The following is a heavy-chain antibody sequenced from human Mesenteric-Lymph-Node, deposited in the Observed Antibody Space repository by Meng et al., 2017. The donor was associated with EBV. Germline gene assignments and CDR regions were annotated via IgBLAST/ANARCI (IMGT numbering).Heavy chain of an antibody. D-gene: IGHD5-12*01. CDR2: IFHSGIT. CDR3: ATGERSGYVAH. J-gene: IGHJ5*02. CDR1: GGSIDSSNW. V-gene: IGHV4-4*02. Sequence: QGQLEESGPRVVRPSGTLSLTCAVSGGSIDSSNWGSWVRQPPGKGLEWIGEIFHSGITNYNPSHKNRVIMSVDKSTNQFSLNLISVTAADTATYYCATGERSGYVAHWGQGTLVTVSS.